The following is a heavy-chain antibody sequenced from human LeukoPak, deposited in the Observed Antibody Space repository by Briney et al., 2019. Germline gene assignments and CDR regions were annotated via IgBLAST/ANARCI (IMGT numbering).Heavy chain of an antibody. D-gene: IGHD1-26*01. CDR3: AKDLAFSGSVDH. Sequence: GRALRLSCVASGFTFGSYGMHWVRQAPGKGLEWVALISTDGRTKFYVDSVKGRFTVSRDNSKNTVYLQMNSLRTDDTAVYYCAKDLAFSGSVDHRGQGTVVSVSS. CDR2: ISTDGRTK. J-gene: IGHJ4*02. CDR1: GFTFGSYG. V-gene: IGHV3-30*18.